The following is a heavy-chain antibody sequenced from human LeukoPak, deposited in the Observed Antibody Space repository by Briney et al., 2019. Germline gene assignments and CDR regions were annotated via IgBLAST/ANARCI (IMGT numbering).Heavy chain of an antibody. CDR1: GRSFSGYY. V-gene: IGHV4-34*01. J-gene: IGHJ4*02. Sequence: PSETLSLTCAVYGRSFSGYYWSWIRQPPGKGLEWIGEINHSGSTNYNPSLKSRVTISVDTSRNQFSPKLRSVTAADTAVYYCARAIVVVPAATSDYFDYWGQGTLVTVSS. CDR2: INHSGST. CDR3: ARAIVVVPAATSDYFDY. D-gene: IGHD2-2*01.